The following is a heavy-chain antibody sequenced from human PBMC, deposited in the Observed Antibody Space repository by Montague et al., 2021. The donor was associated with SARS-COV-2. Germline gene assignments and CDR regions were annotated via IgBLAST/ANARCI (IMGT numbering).Heavy chain of an antibody. J-gene: IGHJ4*02. D-gene: IGHD3-9*01. CDR3: ARIRDYDILTGSYSGFDX. V-gene: IGHV2-70*01. Sequence: PALVKPTQTLTLTCTFSGFSLSTSGMCVSWIRQPPGKALEWLALIDWDDDKYYSTSLKTRLTISKDTSKNQVVLTMTNMDPVDTATYYCARIRDYDILTGSYSGFDXWGQETLVTVSS. CDR2: IDWDDDK. CDR1: GFSLSTSGMC.